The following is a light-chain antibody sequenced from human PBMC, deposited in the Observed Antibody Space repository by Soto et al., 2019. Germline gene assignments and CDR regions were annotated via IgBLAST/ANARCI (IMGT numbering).Light chain of an antibody. CDR2: GAS. CDR1: LSISNNY. CDR3: QQYVTSPYT. J-gene: IGKJ2*01. V-gene: IGKV3-20*01. Sequence: DIVLTQSPGTLSLSPGEAATLSCRASLSISNNYLAWYQQQPGQAPRLVIHGASSRATDIPDRFSGSGSGTDFTLTISRLEPEDFAVYYCQQYVTSPYTFGQGTKLEI.